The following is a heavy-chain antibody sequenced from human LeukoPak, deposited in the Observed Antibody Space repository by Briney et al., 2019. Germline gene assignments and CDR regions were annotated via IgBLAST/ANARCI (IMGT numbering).Heavy chain of an antibody. CDR3: AKGGYYGSAEEAFDI. J-gene: IGHJ3*02. Sequence: PGRSLRLSCAASGFTFSSYGVHWVRQAPGKGLEWVAVISYDGSNKYYADSVKGRFTISRDNSKNTLYLQMNSLRAEDTAVYYCAKGGYYGSAEEAFDIWGQGTMVTVSS. CDR2: ISYDGSNK. D-gene: IGHD3-10*01. V-gene: IGHV3-30*18. CDR1: GFTFSSYG.